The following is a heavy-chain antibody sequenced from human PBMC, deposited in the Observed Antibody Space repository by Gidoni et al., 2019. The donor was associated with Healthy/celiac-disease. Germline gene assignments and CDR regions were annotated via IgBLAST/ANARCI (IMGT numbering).Heavy chain of an antibody. D-gene: IGHD1-1*01. CDR1: GGSFSGYY. CDR2: INHSGST. Sequence: QVQLQQWGAGLLKPSETLSLTCAVYGGSFSGYYWSWIRQPPGKGLEWIGEINHSGSTNYNPSLKSRVTISVDTSKNQFSLKLSSVTAADTAVYYCARGRQRPRLSPQGVRFDYWGQGTLVTVSS. CDR3: ARGRQRPRLSPQGVRFDY. J-gene: IGHJ4*02. V-gene: IGHV4-34*01.